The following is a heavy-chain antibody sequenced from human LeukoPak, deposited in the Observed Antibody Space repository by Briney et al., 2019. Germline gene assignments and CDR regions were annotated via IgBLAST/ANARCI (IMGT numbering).Heavy chain of an antibody. CDR3: ARKTTTPQTGSFDY. Sequence: GGSLRLSCAASGFTFSSYWMHWVRQAPGKGLVWVSRINSDGSSTSYADSVKGRFTISRDNAKNTLYLQMNSLRAEDTAVYYCARKTTTPQTGSFDYWGQGTLVTVSS. D-gene: IGHD1-26*01. J-gene: IGHJ4*02. CDR1: GFTFSSYW. CDR2: INSDGSST. V-gene: IGHV3-74*01.